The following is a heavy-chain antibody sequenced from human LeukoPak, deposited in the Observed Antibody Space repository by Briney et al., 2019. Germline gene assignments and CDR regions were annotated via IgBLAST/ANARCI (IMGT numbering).Heavy chain of an antibody. J-gene: IGHJ4*02. Sequence: ASVKVSCKASGYTFTSYDINWVRQAPGQGLEWMGWINPNSGGTNYAQKFQGRVTMTRDTSISTAYMELSRLRSDDTALYYCARDRREVYKYGSGTFKFGENFFDSWGQGTLVTVSS. V-gene: IGHV1-2*02. D-gene: IGHD3-10*01. CDR1: GYTFTSYD. CDR3: ARDRREVYKYGSGTFKFGENFFDS. CDR2: INPNSGGT.